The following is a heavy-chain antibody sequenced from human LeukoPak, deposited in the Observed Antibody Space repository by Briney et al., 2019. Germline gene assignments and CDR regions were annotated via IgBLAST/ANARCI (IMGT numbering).Heavy chain of an antibody. D-gene: IGHD6-6*01. CDR2: ISSSGSGDNT. J-gene: IGHJ4*02. CDR1: GVTLSTYA. Sequence: GGSLRLSCAASGVTLSTYAMSWARQAPGKGLEWVSGISSSGSGDNTYYADSVKGRFTISRDNSKNTLYLQKNSLRAEDTAVYSCARVPHYSSSELYFDYWGQGTLVTVSS. CDR3: ARVPHYSSSELYFDY. V-gene: IGHV3-23*01.